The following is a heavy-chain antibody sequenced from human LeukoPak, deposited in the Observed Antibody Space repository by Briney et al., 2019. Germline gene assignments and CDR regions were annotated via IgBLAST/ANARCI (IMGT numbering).Heavy chain of an antibody. CDR2: IYSGGST. V-gene: IGHV3-53*01. J-gene: IGHJ4*02. CDR1: GFTVNNNY. Sequence: GGSLRLSCAASGFTVNNNYMSWVRQAPGKGLEWVSVIYSGGSTYYADSVKGRFTISRDNSKNTLYLQMNSLRAEDTAVYYCARGGVTLIVPILWGQGTLVTVSS. CDR3: ARGGVTLIVPIL. D-gene: IGHD3-22*01.